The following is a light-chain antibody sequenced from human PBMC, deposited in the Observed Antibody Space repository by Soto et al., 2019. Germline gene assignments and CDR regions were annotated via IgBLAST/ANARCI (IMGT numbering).Light chain of an antibody. CDR2: EVS. CDR3: SSYTSSSSYV. J-gene: IGLJ1*01. Sequence: QSALTQPASVSGSPGQSITISCTGTSSDVGGYNYVSWYQQHPGKAPKLMIYEVSNRPSGVSNRFSGSKSGNTASLTISGRQAEDKANYYCSSYTSSSSYVFGTGTKLTVL. CDR1: SSDVGGYNY. V-gene: IGLV2-14*01.